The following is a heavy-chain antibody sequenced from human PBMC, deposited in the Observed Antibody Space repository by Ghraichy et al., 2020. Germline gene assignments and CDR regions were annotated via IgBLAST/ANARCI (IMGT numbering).Heavy chain of an antibody. V-gene: IGHV4-31*03. Sequence: SETLSLTCTVSGGSISSGGYYWSWIRQHPGKGLEWIGYIYYSGSTYYNPSLKSRVTISVDTSKNQFSLKLSSVTAADTAVYYCASSPILRFLEWSTTNWFDPWGQGTLVTVSS. CDR2: IYYSGST. D-gene: IGHD3-3*01. CDR1: GGSISSGGYY. CDR3: ASSPILRFLEWSTTNWFDP. J-gene: IGHJ5*02.